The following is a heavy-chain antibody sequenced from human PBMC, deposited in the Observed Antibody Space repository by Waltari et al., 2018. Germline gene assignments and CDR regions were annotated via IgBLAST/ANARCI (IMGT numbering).Heavy chain of an antibody. D-gene: IGHD2-21*02. Sequence: QVQLQESGPSLLKPSENLSLICTVSGGSISGFYWSWVRPPPGKGLDWIGYIYYTGSTNFNPSLKSRVTMSVDTSKTQFSLKLSSVTAADTAFYYCARGGGGDWEWFDPWGQGTLVTVSS. V-gene: IGHV4-59*01. CDR1: GGSISGFY. CDR3: ARGGGGDWEWFDP. J-gene: IGHJ5*02. CDR2: IYYTGST.